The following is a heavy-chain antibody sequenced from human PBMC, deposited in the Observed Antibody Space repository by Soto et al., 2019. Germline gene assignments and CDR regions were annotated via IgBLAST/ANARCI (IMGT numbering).Heavy chain of an antibody. Sequence: SETLSLTCAVDGGSFSGYYWSWIRQPPGKGLEWIGEINHSGSTNYNPSLKSRVTISVDTSKNQFSLKLSSVTAADTAVYYCARGAYCGRDCYYLGKWGQGTLVTVSS. CDR3: ARGAYCGRDCYYLGK. D-gene: IGHD2-21*02. V-gene: IGHV4-34*01. CDR2: INHSGST. CDR1: GGSFSGYY. J-gene: IGHJ4*02.